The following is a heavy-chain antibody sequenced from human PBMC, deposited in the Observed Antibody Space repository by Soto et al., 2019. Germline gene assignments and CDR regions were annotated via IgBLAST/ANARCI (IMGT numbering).Heavy chain of an antibody. J-gene: IGHJ4*02. Sequence: PSETLSLTCTVSGGSISNYYWNWIRQSPGKGLEWIGYIYSSGSTHYNPSLKNRVTISIDTSKNQVSLNVNSVTAADTAVYYCARDHPHSYGVYYFDYWGQGTPVTVS. CDR3: ARDHPHSYGVYYFDY. D-gene: IGHD5-18*01. CDR1: GGSISNYY. V-gene: IGHV4-59*01. CDR2: IYSSGST.